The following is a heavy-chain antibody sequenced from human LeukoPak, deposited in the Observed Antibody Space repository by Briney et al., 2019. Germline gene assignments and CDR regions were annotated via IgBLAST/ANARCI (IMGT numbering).Heavy chain of an antibody. CDR3: ATCSGGSCSYRAFDI. D-gene: IGHD2-15*01. CDR1: GYTLTELS. CDR2: FDPEDGET. J-gene: IGHJ3*02. V-gene: IGHV1-24*01. Sequence: ASVKVSCKVSGYTLTELSMHWVRQAPGKGLEWMGGFDPEDGETIYAQKFQGRVTMTEDTSTDTAHMELSSLRSEDTAVYYCATCSGGSCSYRAFDIWGQGTMVTVSS.